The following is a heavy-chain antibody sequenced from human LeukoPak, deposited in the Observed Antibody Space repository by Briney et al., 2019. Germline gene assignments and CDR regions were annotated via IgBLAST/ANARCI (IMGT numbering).Heavy chain of an antibody. J-gene: IGHJ6*02. CDR2: ISPDEKK. V-gene: IGHV3-33*01. Sequence: QPGGSLRLSCAASGFIFRSHGMNWVRQAPGKGLEWVAGISPDEKKYYVDAVKGRFTISRDNSKNTLYLQMNNLRVEDTAVYYCTREWRGIASHYHGMDVWGQGTTVTVSS. CDR1: GFIFRSHG. CDR3: TREWRGIASHYHGMDV. D-gene: IGHD6-6*01.